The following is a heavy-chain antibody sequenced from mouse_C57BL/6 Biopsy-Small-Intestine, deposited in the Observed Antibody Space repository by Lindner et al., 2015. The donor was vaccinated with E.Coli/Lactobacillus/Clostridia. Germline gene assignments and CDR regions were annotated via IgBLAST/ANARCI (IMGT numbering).Heavy chain of an antibody. CDR2: IRSKSNNYAT. J-gene: IGHJ2*01. V-gene: IGHV10-1*01. CDR3: VRQLFDY. Sequence: VQLQESGGGLVQPKGSLKLSCAASGFSFNTYAMNWVRQAPGKGLEWVARIRSKSNNYATYYADSVKDRFTISRDDSESMLYLQMNSLKTEDTAMYYCVRQLFDYWAKAPLSQSPQ. CDR1: GFSFNTYA.